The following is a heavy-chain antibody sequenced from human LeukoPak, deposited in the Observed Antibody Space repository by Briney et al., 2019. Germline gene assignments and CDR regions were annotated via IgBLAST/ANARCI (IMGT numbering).Heavy chain of an antibody. D-gene: IGHD2-15*01. CDR1: GSSFIYYW. CDR3: ARRAKDEYPDF. J-gene: IGHJ4*02. CDR2: IYPGDSDT. Sequence: GESLQISCKVSGSSFIYYWIVWVRQLPGKGLEWMGVIYPGDSDTTYSPSFQGQVTISVDTSINTAYLQFNGLRASDTGMYFCARRAKDEYPDFWGQGTLVTVSS. V-gene: IGHV5-51*01.